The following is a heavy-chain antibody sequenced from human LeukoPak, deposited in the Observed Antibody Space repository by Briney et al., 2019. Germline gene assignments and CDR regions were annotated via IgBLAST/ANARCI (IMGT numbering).Heavy chain of an antibody. CDR2: INHSGST. J-gene: IGHJ4*02. CDR3: ARVESGSYEAD. Sequence: SETLSLTCAVYGGSFSGYYWSWIRQPPGKGLEWIGEINHSGSTNYNPSLKSRVTISVDKSKNQFSLKLSSVTAADTAVYYCARVESGSYEADWGQGTLVTVSS. D-gene: IGHD1-26*01. V-gene: IGHV4-34*01. CDR1: GGSFSGYY.